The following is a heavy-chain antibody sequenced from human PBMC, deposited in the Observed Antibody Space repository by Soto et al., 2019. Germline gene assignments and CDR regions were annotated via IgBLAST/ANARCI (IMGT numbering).Heavy chain of an antibody. D-gene: IGHD3-10*01. CDR3: ANAEKSSAVHGSLYS. CDR2: ISGSGGIT. Sequence: GVSLRLSCAASGFMFSNYAMNWVRQAPGKGLEWVSAISGSGGITYYADSVKGRFTISRDNCKNTLYLQMNSLSAEDTAVYYCANAEKSSAVHGSLYSWRQATLVTVSS. V-gene: IGHV3-23*01. CDR1: GFMFSNYA. J-gene: IGHJ4*02.